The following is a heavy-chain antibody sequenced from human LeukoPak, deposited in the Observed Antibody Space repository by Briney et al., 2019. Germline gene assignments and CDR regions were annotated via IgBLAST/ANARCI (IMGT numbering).Heavy chain of an antibody. CDR3: ARHPPYGSGSLPPDY. V-gene: IGHV5-51*01. J-gene: IGHJ4*02. Sequence: GESLKISCKGSGYSFTSYWIGWVRQMPGKGLEWMGIIYPGDFDTRYSPSFQGQVTISADKSTSIAYLQWSSLRASDTAIYFCARHPPYGSGSLPPDYWGQGTLVTVPS. CDR1: GYSFTSYW. CDR2: IYPGDFDT. D-gene: IGHD3-10*01.